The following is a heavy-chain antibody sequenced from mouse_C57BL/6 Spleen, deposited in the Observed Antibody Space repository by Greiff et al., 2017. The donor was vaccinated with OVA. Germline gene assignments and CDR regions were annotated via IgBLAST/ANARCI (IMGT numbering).Heavy chain of an antibody. CDR1: GYTFTSYW. J-gene: IGHJ3*01. Sequence: VKLQQPGAELVKPGASVKVSCKASGYTFTSYWMHWVKQRPGQGLEWIGRIHPSDSDTNYNQKFKGKATLTVDKSSSTAYMQLSSLTSEDSAVYYCAILYYGKGFAYWGQGTLVTVSA. CDR2: IHPSDSDT. D-gene: IGHD2-1*01. V-gene: IGHV1-74*01. CDR3: AILYYGKGFAY.